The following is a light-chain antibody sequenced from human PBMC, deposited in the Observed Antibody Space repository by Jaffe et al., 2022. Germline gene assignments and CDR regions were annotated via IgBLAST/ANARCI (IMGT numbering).Light chain of an antibody. J-gene: IGLJ3*02. CDR2: GNS. CDR1: SSNIGAGYD. CDR3: QSYDSSLSGEGV. V-gene: IGLV1-40*01. Sequence: QSVLTQPPSVSGAPGQRVTISCTGSSSNIGAGYDVHWYQQLPGTAPKLLIWGNSNRPSGVPDRFSGSKSGTSASLAITGLQAEDEADYYCQSYDSSLSGEGVFGGGTKLTVL.